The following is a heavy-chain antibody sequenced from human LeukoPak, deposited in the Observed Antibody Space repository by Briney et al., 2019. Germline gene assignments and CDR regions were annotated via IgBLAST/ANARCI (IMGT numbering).Heavy chain of an antibody. Sequence: GGSLRLSCVASGFTFSDFWMSWVRQAPGKGLEWVANIKEDGSEKNCVDSVKGRFTISRDNAKNSLYLQMNSLRAEDTAVYYCARDAKWFDPWGQGTLVTVSS. V-gene: IGHV3-7*03. CDR2: IKEDGSEK. CDR3: ARDAKWFDP. CDR1: GFTFSDFW. J-gene: IGHJ5*02.